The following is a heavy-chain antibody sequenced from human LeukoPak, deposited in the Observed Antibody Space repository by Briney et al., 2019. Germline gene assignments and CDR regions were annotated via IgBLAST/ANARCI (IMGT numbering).Heavy chain of an antibody. CDR1: GGSFSGYY. CDR3: ARQIGSSSRSRTEH. V-gene: IGHV4-34*01. D-gene: IGHD6-6*01. Sequence: PSETLSLTCAVYGGSFSGYYWSWIRQPPGKGLEWIGKINHSGSTNYNPSLKSRVTISVDTSKNQFSLKLSSVTAADTAVYYCARQIGSSSRSRTEHWGQGTLVTVSS. J-gene: IGHJ1*01. CDR2: INHSGST.